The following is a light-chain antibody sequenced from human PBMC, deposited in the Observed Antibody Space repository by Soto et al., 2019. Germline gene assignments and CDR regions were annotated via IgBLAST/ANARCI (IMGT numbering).Light chain of an antibody. Sequence: DIQMTQSPSTLSATAGDRVPITCRASQSISSWLAWYQHTPGKAPKLLIYDASNLGSGAPSRFSGSGSGTEFSLTISNLQPDDCATYYCQQYENSWTFGQGTKVDI. J-gene: IGKJ1*01. CDR1: QSISSW. CDR2: DAS. V-gene: IGKV1-5*01. CDR3: QQYENSWT.